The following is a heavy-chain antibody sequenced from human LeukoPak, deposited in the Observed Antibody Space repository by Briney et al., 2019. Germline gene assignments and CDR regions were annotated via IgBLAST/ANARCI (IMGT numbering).Heavy chain of an antibody. CDR2: INHSGST. CDR3: ARGHYDILTGYYPDAFDI. CDR1: GGSFSGYY. Sequence: SETLSLTCAVYGGSFSGYYWSWIRQPPGKGLEWIGEINHSGSTNYNPSLKSRVTISVDTSKNQFSLKLSSVTAADTAVYYCARGHYDILTGYYPDAFDIWGQGTMVTVSS. D-gene: IGHD3-9*01. J-gene: IGHJ3*02. V-gene: IGHV4-34*01.